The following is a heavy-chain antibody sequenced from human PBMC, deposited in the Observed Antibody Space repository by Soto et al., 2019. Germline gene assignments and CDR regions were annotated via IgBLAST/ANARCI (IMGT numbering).Heavy chain of an antibody. Sequence: GGSLRLSCAASGFTFSSYAMSWVRQAPGKGLEWVSAISGSGGSTYYADSVKGRFTISRDNSKNTLYLQMNSLRAEDTAVYYCAKGGRGYSYGYFSVDYWGQGTLVTVSS. V-gene: IGHV3-23*01. D-gene: IGHD5-18*01. CDR2: ISGSGGST. CDR1: GFTFSSYA. CDR3: AKGGRGYSYGYFSVDY. J-gene: IGHJ4*02.